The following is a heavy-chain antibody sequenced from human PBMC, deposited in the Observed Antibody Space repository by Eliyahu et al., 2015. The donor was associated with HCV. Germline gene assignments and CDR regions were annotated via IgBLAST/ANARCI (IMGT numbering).Heavy chain of an antibody. Sequence: EVQLEESGGGLVKPGGSLRLSCAASGFTFPTAWLSWVRXAPGKGLEGVGRIKSKTDGGTTDYAAPVKGRFTISRDDSRNTLYLQMNSLETEDTGVYYCTTAGSHFYGSGNYFIDFTINGMDVWGQGTTVTVSS. J-gene: IGHJ6*02. CDR1: GFTFPTAW. D-gene: IGHD3-10*01. CDR3: TTAGSHFYGSGNYFIDFTINGMDV. CDR2: IKSKTDGGTT. V-gene: IGHV3-15*01.